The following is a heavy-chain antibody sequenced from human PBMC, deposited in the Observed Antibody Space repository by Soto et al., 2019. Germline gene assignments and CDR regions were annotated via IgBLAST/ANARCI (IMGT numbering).Heavy chain of an antibody. V-gene: IGHV1-2*02. J-gene: IGHJ4*02. Sequence: ASVKVSCKASGYTFIDYYMHWVRQAPGQGLEWMGWINPKSGGTNYAQKFHGRVTVTRDTSINTVFMELSRLNSDDAAMYFCARDVVTTTTGTGFGHWGQGTLVTVSS. CDR3: ARDVVTTTTGTGFGH. D-gene: IGHD4-17*01. CDR1: GYTFIDYY. CDR2: INPKSGGT.